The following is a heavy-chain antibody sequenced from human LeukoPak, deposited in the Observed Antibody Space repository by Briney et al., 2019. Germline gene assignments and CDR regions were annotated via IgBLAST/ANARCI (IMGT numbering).Heavy chain of an antibody. Sequence: SETLSLTCTVSGGSISSYYWSWIRQPAGKGLEWIGRIYTSGSTNYNPSLKSRVTISVDTSKNQFSLKLSSVTAADTAVYYCARHVSSSWREDWFDPWGQGTLVTVSS. J-gene: IGHJ5*02. D-gene: IGHD6-13*01. V-gene: IGHV4-4*07. CDR3: ARHVSSSWREDWFDP. CDR1: GGSISSYY. CDR2: IYTSGST.